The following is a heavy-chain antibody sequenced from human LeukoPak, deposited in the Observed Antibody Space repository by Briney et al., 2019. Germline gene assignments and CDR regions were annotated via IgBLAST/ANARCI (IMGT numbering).Heavy chain of an antibody. V-gene: IGHV3-74*01. Sequence: GGSLRLSCAASGFTFSSYWMHWVGQAPGKGLVWVSRINSDGSSTSYADSVKGRFTISRDNAKNTLYLQMNSLRAEDTAVYYCACTMVRGVIKYYWGQGTLVTVSS. CDR1: GFTFSSYW. CDR2: INSDGSST. CDR3: ACTMVRGVIKYY. D-gene: IGHD3-10*01. J-gene: IGHJ4*02.